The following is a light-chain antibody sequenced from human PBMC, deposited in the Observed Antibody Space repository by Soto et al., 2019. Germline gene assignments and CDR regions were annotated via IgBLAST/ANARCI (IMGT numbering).Light chain of an antibody. Sequence: AIPMTQSPSSLSSSTGDRVTITFRASQDIYTYLAWYQQSPGKAPKLLIHTAATLQSGVPSRFSGIGSGSDFSLTIDRLQSDDFATYYCQQYYSYPPTFGQGTKVDIK. CDR1: QDIYTY. CDR3: QQYYSYPPT. J-gene: IGKJ1*01. CDR2: TAA. V-gene: IGKV1-8*01.